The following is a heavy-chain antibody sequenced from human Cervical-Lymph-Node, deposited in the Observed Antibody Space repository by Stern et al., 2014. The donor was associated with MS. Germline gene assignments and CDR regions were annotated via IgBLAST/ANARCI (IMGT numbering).Heavy chain of an antibody. CDR1: GYSFTTHW. V-gene: IGHV5-51*01. CDR3: ARHPYSGDFSYGGGFDY. D-gene: IGHD1-26*01. J-gene: IGHJ4*02. CDR2: VYPGYSYT. Sequence: EVQLVQSGAEVKTSGESLKISCKGSGYSFTTHWIAWVRQTPGKGLEWMGIVYPGYSYTTYSPSFQGQVTISADKSINPAYLHWSSLKASDTAMYYCARHPYSGDFSYGGGFDYWGQGTLVTVSS.